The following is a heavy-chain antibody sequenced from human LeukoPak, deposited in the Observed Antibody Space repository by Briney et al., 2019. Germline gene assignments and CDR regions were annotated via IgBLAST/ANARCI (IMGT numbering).Heavy chain of an antibody. CDR3: VKSYFYSYTKIVLDY. D-gene: IGHD3-16*02. J-gene: IGHJ4*02. V-gene: IGHV3-64D*06. Sequence: GGSLGLSCSASGFTFNTYSLHWVRQAPGKGLEYVSGISNEGGSTYYADSVKGRIFISRDNSKNTMSLQMNSLRPEDTAAYFCVKSYFYSYTKIVLDYWGQGAVVSVSS. CDR1: GFTFNTYS. CDR2: ISNEGGST.